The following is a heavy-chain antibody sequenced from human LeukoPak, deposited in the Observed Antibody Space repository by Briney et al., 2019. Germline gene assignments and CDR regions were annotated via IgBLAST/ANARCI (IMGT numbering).Heavy chain of an antibody. Sequence: GRSLRLSCAASGFSFDAYAIHWVRQAPGKGLEWVSGISWNSGRIGCADPVKGRFTISRDNAKNSLYLQMNSLSPEDTAFYYCAKGGAAADNYWYFDLWGRGTLVTVSS. V-gene: IGHV3-9*01. CDR2: ISWNSGRI. CDR1: GFSFDAYA. CDR3: AKGGAAADNYWYFDL. D-gene: IGHD6-13*01. J-gene: IGHJ2*01.